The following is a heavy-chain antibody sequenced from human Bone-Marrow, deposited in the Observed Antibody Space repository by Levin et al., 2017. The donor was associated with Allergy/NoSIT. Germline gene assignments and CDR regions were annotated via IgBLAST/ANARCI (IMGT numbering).Heavy chain of an antibody. CDR2: ISYDGSNK. J-gene: IGHJ4*02. D-gene: IGHD6-19*01. CDR3: ARGGRIAVAGTGLDY. V-gene: IGHV3-30-3*01. CDR1: GFTFSSYA. Sequence: PGGSLRLSCAASGFTFSSYAMHWVRQAPGKGLEWVAVISYDGSNKYYADSVKGRFTISRDNSKNTLYLQMNSLRAEDTAVYYCARGGRIAVAGTGLDYWGQGTLVTVSS.